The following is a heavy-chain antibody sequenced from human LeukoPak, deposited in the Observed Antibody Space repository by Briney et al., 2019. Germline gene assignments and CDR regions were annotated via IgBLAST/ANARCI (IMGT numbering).Heavy chain of an antibody. V-gene: IGHV3-74*03. CDR3: ARDGGYTYGYFDY. D-gene: IGHD5-18*01. CDR1: GFTFSDNR. CDR2: INTDGSST. J-gene: IGHJ4*02. Sequence: PGGSLRLSCAASGFTFSDNRMHWVRQAPGKGLLWVSRINTDGSSTAYADSVRGRFTISRDNAKSTLYLQMNSLRAEDTAVYYCARDGGYTYGYFDYWGQGTLVTVSS.